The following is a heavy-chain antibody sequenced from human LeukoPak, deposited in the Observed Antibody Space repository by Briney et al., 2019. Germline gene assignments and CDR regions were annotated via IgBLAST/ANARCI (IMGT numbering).Heavy chain of an antibody. CDR2: IYYSGST. CDR3: ARLGKN. J-gene: IGHJ4*02. Sequence: PSETLSLTCAVYGGSFSGYYWSWIRQPPGKGLEWIGSIYYSGSTYYNPSLKSRVTISVDTSKNQFSLKLSSVTAADTAVYYCARLGKNWGQGTLVTVSS. D-gene: IGHD1-1*01. CDR1: GGSFSGYY. V-gene: IGHV4-34*01.